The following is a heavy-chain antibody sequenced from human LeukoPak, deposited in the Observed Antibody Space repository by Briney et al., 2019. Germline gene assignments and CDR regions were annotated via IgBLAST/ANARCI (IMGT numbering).Heavy chain of an antibody. CDR3: ARDRSRETNDAFDM. V-gene: IGHV1-69*06. CDR2: IIPIFDTP. D-gene: IGHD5-24*01. Sequence: SVKVSCKAAGGTFSGYAISWVRQAPGQGLECMGRIIPIFDTPDYAQNFQGRVTITADKSTSTVYMELSSLRSEDTAVYYCARDRSRETNDAFDMWGQGTMVTVSS. CDR1: GGTFSGYA. J-gene: IGHJ3*02.